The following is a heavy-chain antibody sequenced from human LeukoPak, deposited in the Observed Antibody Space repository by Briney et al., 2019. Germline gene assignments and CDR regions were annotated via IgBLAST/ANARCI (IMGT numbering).Heavy chain of an antibody. D-gene: IGHD6-13*01. J-gene: IGHJ4*02. CDR2: ISSSSRDI. CDR3: AKDIRYSSSCFDY. CDR1: GFTFSSFT. Sequence: GGSLRLSCAASGFTFSSFTMNWVRQAPGKGLEWVAAISSSSRDIFYADSVKGRFSISRDNTQNSLSLQMNSLRAEDTAVYYCAKDIRYSSSCFDYWGQGTLVTVSS. V-gene: IGHV3-21*01.